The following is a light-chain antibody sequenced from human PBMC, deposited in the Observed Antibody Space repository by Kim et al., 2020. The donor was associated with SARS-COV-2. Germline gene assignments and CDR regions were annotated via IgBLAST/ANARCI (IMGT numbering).Light chain of an antibody. V-gene: IGLV3-19*01. CDR2: GKN. CDR1: SLRNYY. CDR3: NIWHSSGNQQV. J-gene: IGLJ3*02. Sequence: SSELTQDPAVSVALGQTVRIACQGDSLRNYYVGWYQQKPGQAPVVVFHGKNNRPSGIPDRFSGSSSGNTASLTITGAQAEDEADYYCNIWHSSGNQQVFGGGTQLTVL.